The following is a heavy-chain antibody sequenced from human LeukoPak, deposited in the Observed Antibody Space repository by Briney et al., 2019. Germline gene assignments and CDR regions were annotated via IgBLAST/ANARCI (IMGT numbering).Heavy chain of an antibody. CDR2: IGSSSSYI. J-gene: IGHJ4*02. V-gene: IGHV3-21*01. CDR1: GFTFSSYS. D-gene: IGHD2-2*01. Sequence: GGSLRLSCAASGFTFSSYSMNWVRQAPGQGLEWVSSIGSSSSYIYYADSVKGRFTISRDNAKNSLYLQMNSLRAEDTAVYYCAREQRSTGYCSSTSCYQPDSIDYWGQGTLVTVSS. CDR3: AREQRSTGYCSSTSCYQPDSIDY.